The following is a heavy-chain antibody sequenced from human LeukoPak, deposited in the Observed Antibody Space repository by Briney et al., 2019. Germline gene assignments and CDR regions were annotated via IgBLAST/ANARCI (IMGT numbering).Heavy chain of an antibody. V-gene: IGHV3-30-3*01. Sequence: GGSLRLSCAASGFTFSTFSMYWVRQAPGKGLEWVALISYSGSEKYYADSVEGRFTISRDNSRNTLYLQMNNLNVEDTAFYYCAKDLANSWTIDYWGQGTLVTVSS. CDR2: ISYSGSEK. CDR3: AKDLANSWTIDY. D-gene: IGHD1-1*01. CDR1: GFTFSTFS. J-gene: IGHJ4*02.